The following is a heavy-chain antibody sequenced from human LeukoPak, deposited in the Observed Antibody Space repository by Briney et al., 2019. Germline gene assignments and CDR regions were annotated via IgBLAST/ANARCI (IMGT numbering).Heavy chain of an antibody. CDR3: AKFGYSDWLSHFDY. Sequence: GGSLRLSCAASGFTFSSYAMSWVRQAPGKELEGFSGISGSGGSTNYADSVKGRFTISRDNSKNTLYLQMNSLRAEDTAVYYCAKFGYSDWLSHFDYWGQGTLVTVSS. D-gene: IGHD3-9*01. J-gene: IGHJ4*02. V-gene: IGHV3-23*01. CDR1: GFTFSSYA. CDR2: ISGSGGST.